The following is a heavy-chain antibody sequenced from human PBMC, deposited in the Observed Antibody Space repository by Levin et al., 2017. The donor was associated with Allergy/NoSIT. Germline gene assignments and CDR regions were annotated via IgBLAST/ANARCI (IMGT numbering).Heavy chain of an antibody. D-gene: IGHD3-10*01. Sequence: MAGGSLRLSCAASGFTFSDYSVNLVRQAPGKGLEWVSSISSSGNYIYYADSVRGRFTISRDNAKNSLYLQMNSLRADDTAMYYCAGGRLTLVRGINVAFDPWGQGTLVTVSS. CDR1: GFTFSDYS. CDR3: AGGRLTLVRGINVAFDP. CDR2: ISSSGNYI. J-gene: IGHJ5*02. V-gene: IGHV3-21*01.